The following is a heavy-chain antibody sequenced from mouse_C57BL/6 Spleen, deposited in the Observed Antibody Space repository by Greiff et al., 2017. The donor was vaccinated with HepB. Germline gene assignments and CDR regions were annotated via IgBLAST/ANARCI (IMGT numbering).Heavy chain of an antibody. Sequence: VQLQQSGAELVRPGASVKLSCTASGFNIKDYYVHWVKQRPEQGLEWIGRIDPEDGDTEYAPKFQGKATMTADTSSNTAYLQLSSLTSEDTAVYYCTTSSSNYGTWFAYWGQGTLVTVSA. CDR3: TTSSSNYGTWFAY. V-gene: IGHV14-1*01. CDR1: GFNIKDYY. J-gene: IGHJ3*01. CDR2: IDPEDGDT. D-gene: IGHD2-5*01.